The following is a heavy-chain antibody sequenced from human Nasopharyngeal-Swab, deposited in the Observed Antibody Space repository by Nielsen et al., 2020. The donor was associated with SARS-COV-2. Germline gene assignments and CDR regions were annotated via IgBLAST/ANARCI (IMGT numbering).Heavy chain of an antibody. CDR3: ARDIPSGGWLTQGDY. J-gene: IGHJ4*02. V-gene: IGHV3-33*01. Sequence: GESLKISCAASGFTFSSYGMHWVRQAPGKGLEWVEVIWYDGSNKYYADSVKGRFTISRDNSKNTLYLHMNSLRAEDTAVYYCARDIPSGGWLTQGDYWGQGTLVTVSS. CDR2: IWYDGSNK. D-gene: IGHD2-15*01. CDR1: GFTFSSYG.